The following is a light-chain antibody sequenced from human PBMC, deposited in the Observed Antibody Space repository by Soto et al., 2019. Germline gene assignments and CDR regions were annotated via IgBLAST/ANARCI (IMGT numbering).Light chain of an antibody. CDR3: MQRTQFPWT. Sequence: ALTQTPLSLPVTPGEPASISCRSSQSLLDSDDGNTYLDWYLQKPGQSPQLLIYSLSYRAPGVPDRFSGSGSGTDFTLEISRVEAEDVGIYYCMQRTQFPWTFGQGTKIEIE. J-gene: IGKJ1*01. V-gene: IGKV2-40*01. CDR2: SLS. CDR1: QSLLDSDDGNTY.